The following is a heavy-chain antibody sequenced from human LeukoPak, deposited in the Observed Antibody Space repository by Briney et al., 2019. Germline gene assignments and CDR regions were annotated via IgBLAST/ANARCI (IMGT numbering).Heavy chain of an antibody. J-gene: IGHJ4*02. CDR1: GFAFSDYS. CDR3: AKDREGTTFDN. CDR2: ISSSDNTI. D-gene: IGHD1-7*01. Sequence: AGGSLRLSCAASGFAFSDYSMNWVRQAPGKGLEWVSYISSSDNTIHYANSVKGRFTISRDNSKNTVYLQMNSLRAEDTAVYYCAKDREGTTFDNWGQGTLVTVSS. V-gene: IGHV3-48*01.